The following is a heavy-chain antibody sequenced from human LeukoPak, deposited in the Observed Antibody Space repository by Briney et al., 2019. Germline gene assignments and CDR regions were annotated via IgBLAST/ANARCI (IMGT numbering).Heavy chain of an antibody. J-gene: IGHJ3*02. CDR1: GFTFSSYA. Sequence: GGSLRLSCAAPGFTFSSYAMSWVRQAPGKGLEWVSAISGSGGSTYYADSVKGRFTISRDNSKNTLYLQMNSLRAEDTAVYYCAKDTIAAAGRFNAFDIWGQGTMVTVSS. CDR2: ISGSGGST. D-gene: IGHD6-13*01. V-gene: IGHV3-23*01. CDR3: AKDTIAAAGRFNAFDI.